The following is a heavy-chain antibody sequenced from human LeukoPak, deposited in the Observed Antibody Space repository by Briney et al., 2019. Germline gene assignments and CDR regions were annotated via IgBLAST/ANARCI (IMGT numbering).Heavy chain of an antibody. CDR2: ISYDGSNK. J-gene: IGHJ3*02. CDR1: GFTFSSYG. D-gene: IGHD1-1*01. V-gene: IGHV3-30*03. CDR3: ARVGRRSGGGTGTSDYAFDI. Sequence: YPGGSLRFSCAASGFTFSSYGMHWVRQAPGKGLEWVAVISYDGSNKYYADSVKGRFTISRDDSKNTLFLQMNSLRAEDTAVYYCARVGRRSGGGTGTSDYAFDIWGHGTVVTVSS.